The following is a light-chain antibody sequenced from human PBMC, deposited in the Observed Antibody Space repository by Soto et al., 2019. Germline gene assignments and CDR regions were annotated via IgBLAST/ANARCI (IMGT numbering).Light chain of an antibody. CDR2: LGS. CDR1: QSLLHSNGYNF. Sequence: DIVMTQSPLSLPVTPGEPASISCRSSQSLLHSNGYNFLDWFLQKPGQSPRLLIYLGSNRASGVPDRFSGSGSGTDFTLKISRVEAEDVGVYYCMQALQTPRTFGQGAKV. CDR3: MQALQTPRT. J-gene: IGKJ1*01. V-gene: IGKV2-28*01.